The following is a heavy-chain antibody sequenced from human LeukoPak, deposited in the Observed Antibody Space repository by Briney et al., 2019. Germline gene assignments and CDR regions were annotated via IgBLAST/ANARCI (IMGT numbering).Heavy chain of an antibody. D-gene: IGHD6-19*01. CDR2: IYTSGST. V-gene: IGHV4-4*07. CDR1: GGSISSYY. J-gene: IGHJ6*03. Sequence: SETLSLTCTVSGGSISSYYWSWIRQPAGKGLEWIGRIYTSGSTNYNPSLKSRVTMSVDTSMNQFSLKLSSVTAADTAVYYCARQYSSGPNYYYYYYMDVWGKGTTVTISS. CDR3: ARQYSSGPNYYYYYYMDV.